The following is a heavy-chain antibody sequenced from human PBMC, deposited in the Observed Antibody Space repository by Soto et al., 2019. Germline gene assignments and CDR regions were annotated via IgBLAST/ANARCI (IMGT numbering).Heavy chain of an antibody. Sequence: SETLSLTCTVSGGSISSYYWSWVRQPPGKGLEWIGYIYYSGSTNYNPSLKSRVTISVDTSKNQFSLKLSSVTAADTAVYYCARLGPYYSSSYYYYYYMDVWGKGTTVTVSS. CDR3: ARLGPYYSSSYYYYYYMDV. V-gene: IGHV4-59*08. CDR1: GGSISSYY. J-gene: IGHJ6*03. D-gene: IGHD6-6*01. CDR2: IYYSGST.